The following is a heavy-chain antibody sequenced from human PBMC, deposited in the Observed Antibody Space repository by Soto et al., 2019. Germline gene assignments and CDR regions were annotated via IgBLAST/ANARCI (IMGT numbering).Heavy chain of an antibody. V-gene: IGHV3-23*01. CDR1: GFTFNSYT. J-gene: IGHJ4*02. CDR2: ISGNGGST. D-gene: IGHD3-3*01. CDR3: AKDPRGSGYFDY. Sequence: EVQLLESGGGLVQPGGSLRLSCAASGFTFNSYTMTWVRQAPGKGLQWVSAISGNGGSTYYADSVKGRFTISRDNSKNTLYLQMNSLRVEDTAVYYCAKDPRGSGYFDYWRQGTLVTVSS.